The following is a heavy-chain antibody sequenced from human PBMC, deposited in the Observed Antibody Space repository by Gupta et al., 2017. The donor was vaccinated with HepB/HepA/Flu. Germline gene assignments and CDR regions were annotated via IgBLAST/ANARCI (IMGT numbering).Heavy chain of an antibody. J-gene: IGHJ4*02. CDR2: ISDSGNT. CDR1: GGSLTDYY. CDR3: ARGFCWRGFYIKNPFDY. Sequence: QVQLQESGPGLVRAAEPLSLTCTLSGGSLTDYYWSWIRQSPGKGMEWIGYISDSGNTNYNPSLKNRLTMSVDASKKQFSLRLTSVTAADTALYYCARGFCWRGFYIKNPFDYWGQGARVIVSS. V-gene: IGHV4-59*01. D-gene: IGHD3-3*01.